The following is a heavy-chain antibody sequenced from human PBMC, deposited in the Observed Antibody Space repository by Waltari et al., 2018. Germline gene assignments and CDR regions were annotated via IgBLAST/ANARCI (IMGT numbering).Heavy chain of an antibody. V-gene: IGHV4-39*01. CDR2: ISYTGAT. J-gene: IGHJ3*01. Sequence: QLQLQESGPGLVMPSETLFLTCGVSGGSITTNRHYWAWIRQAPGQGLEWVGTISYTGATYNSPSLTSRVTMSRDTSKNQLSLKLGSVTAADTAVYYCATYIGASIGTAAFDVWGRGTMVIVSS. D-gene: IGHD5-12*01. CDR1: GGSITTNRHY. CDR3: ATYIGASIGTAAFDV.